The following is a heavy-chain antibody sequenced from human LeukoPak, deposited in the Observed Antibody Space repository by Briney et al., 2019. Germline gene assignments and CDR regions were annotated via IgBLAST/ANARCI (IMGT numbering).Heavy chain of an antibody. V-gene: IGHV4-61*08. Sequence: SETLSLTCTVSGGSISSGGYYWSWIRQPPGKGLEWIGYIYYSGSTNYNPSLKSRVTISVDTSKNQFSLKLSSVTAADTAVYYCARATPLVPDWLYRYFDLWGRGTLVTVSS. CDR2: IYYSGST. J-gene: IGHJ2*01. D-gene: IGHD3-9*01. CDR1: GGSISSGGYY. CDR3: ARATPLVPDWLYRYFDL.